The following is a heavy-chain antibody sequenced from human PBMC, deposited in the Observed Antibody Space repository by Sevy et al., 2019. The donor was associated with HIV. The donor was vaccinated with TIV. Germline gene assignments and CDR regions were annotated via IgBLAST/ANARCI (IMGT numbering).Heavy chain of an antibody. D-gene: IGHD4-17*01. J-gene: IGHJ4*02. Sequence: GGSLRLSCAASGFIFSGYWMSWVRQAPGRGLEWVANIKQDGSETYYGDSVKGRFTISRDNAKNSLYLQMNSLRVEDTGVYYCARDSAMTKDSSGQGTLVTVSS. V-gene: IGHV3-7*01. CDR1: GFIFSGYW. CDR3: ARDSAMTKDS. CDR2: IKQDGSET.